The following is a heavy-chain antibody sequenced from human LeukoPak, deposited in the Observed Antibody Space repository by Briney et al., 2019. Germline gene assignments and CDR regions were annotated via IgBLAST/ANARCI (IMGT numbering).Heavy chain of an antibody. Sequence: GGSLRLSCAASGFTFSRYDMSWARQAPGKGLEWVSGIRASGGSTFYADSVKGRFTTSRDDSKNTAYLQMDSLKTEDTAVYYCTRWIVGTSRGFDPWGQGTLVTVSS. J-gene: IGHJ5*02. V-gene: IGHV3-23*01. D-gene: IGHD1-26*01. CDR2: IRASGGST. CDR3: TRWIVGTSRGFDP. CDR1: GFTFSRYD.